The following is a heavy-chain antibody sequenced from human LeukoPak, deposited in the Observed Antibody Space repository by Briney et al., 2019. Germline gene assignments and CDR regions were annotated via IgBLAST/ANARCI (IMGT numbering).Heavy chain of an antibody. CDR3: AKRAEYHTVVFDY. J-gene: IGHJ4*02. CDR1: GGSFSGYY. Sequence: SEPLSLTCAVYGGSFSGYYWSWLRQPRGKGLEWIGEINHSGSTNYNPPLKSRVTISVGTSKNPSSLKLASVTASDTAVYYCAKRAEYHTVVFDYWGQGTLVTVSS. D-gene: IGHD4-23*01. CDR2: INHSGST. V-gene: IGHV4-34*01.